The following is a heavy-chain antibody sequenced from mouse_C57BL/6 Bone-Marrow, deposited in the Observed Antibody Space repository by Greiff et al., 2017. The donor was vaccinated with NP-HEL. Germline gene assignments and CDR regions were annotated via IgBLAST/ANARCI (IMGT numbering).Heavy chain of an antibody. Sequence: QVQLQQSGAELVRPGASVKLSCKASGYTFTDYYINWVKQRPGQGLEWIARIYPGSGNTYYNEKFKGKATLTAEKSSSTAYMQLSSLTSEDSAVYFCAREARGAMDYWGQGTSVTVSS. D-gene: IGHD3-2*02. CDR1: GYTFTDYY. CDR2: IYPGSGNT. V-gene: IGHV1-76*01. J-gene: IGHJ4*01. CDR3: AREARGAMDY.